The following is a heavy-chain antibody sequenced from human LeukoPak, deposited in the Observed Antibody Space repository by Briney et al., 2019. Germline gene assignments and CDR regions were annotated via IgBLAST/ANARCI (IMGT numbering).Heavy chain of an antibody. CDR3: TRDLTISRPIGI. D-gene: IGHD3-9*01. CDR1: GYTFTGYA. V-gene: IGHV1-2*06. J-gene: IGHJ4*02. CDR2: LDPNSGGT. Sequence: GASVKVSCKASGYTFTGYAMHWVRQAPGQGLEWVGRLDPNSGGTNYAQDFQGRVTITRDTSINTAYMELSRLRSDDTAKYYCTRDLTISRPIGIWGQGTLVTVSA.